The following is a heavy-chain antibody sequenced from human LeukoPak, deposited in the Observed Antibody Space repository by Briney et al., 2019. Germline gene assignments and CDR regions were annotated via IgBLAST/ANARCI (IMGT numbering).Heavy chain of an antibody. CDR3: ARDQEGFDY. CDR1: GYTFTSNY. J-gene: IGHJ4*02. Sequence: ASVKVSCKASGYTFTSNYIHWVRQAPGQGLEWMGMIYPRDGSTSYAQKFQGRVTETRDTSTSTVHMELSGLGSEDTAVYYCARDQEGFDYWGQGTLVTASS. V-gene: IGHV1-46*01. CDR2: IYPRDGST.